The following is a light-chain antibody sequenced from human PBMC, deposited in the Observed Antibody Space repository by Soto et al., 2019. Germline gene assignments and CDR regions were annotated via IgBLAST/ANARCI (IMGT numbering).Light chain of an antibody. J-gene: IGKJ1*01. Sequence: EIVLTQSPGTLSLSPGERATLSCRASQSVSSSYLAWYQQKPGQAPRLLIYGASSRATGIPDRFSSSGSGTDFTLTISRLEPEDFAVYYCQQYGSSPLFGQGTKVEIK. CDR3: QQYGSSPL. V-gene: IGKV3-20*01. CDR1: QSVSSSY. CDR2: GAS.